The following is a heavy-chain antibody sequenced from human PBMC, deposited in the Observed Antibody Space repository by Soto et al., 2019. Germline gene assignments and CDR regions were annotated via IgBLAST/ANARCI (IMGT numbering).Heavy chain of an antibody. CDR1: GFSLTSNDVG. V-gene: IGHV2-5*02. Sequence: SGPTLVNPTQTLTLTCTFSGFSLTSNDVGVGWIRQPPGKALEWLALIYWDDDKRYSPSLKSRLTITKDTSKNQVVLRMTNMDPVDTATYHCAHSRYSRSSFEYWGQGTRVIVSS. J-gene: IGHJ4*02. CDR3: AHSRYSRSSFEY. CDR2: IYWDDDK. D-gene: IGHD6-6*01.